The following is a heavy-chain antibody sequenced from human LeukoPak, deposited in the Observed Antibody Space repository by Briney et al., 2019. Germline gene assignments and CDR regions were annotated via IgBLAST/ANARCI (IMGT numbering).Heavy chain of an antibody. CDR3: ARDTGFHMDV. V-gene: IGHV4-39*07. J-gene: IGHJ6*03. CDR1: GGSISSSSYY. D-gene: IGHD4-17*01. Sequence: SETLSLTCTVSGGSISSSSYYWGWIRQPPGKGLEWIGSIYYSGSTYYNPSLKSRVTISVDTYKNQFSLKLSSVTAADTAVYYCARDTGFHMDVWGKGTTVTVSS. CDR2: IYYSGST.